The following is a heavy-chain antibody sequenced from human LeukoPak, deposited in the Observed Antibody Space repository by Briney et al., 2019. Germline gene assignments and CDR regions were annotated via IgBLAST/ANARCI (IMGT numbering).Heavy chain of an antibody. V-gene: IGHV4-34*01. Sequence: SGTLSLTCAVYVGSFRDYYWGWIRQPPGKGLEWIGSIYYSGSTHYNPSLKSRVTMSIDTSKNQFSLKLSSVTAADTAVYYCARRPGEYGGNDFDYWGQGTLVTVSS. CDR3: ARRPGEYGGNDFDY. D-gene: IGHD4/OR15-4a*01. J-gene: IGHJ4*02. CDR2: IYYSGST. CDR1: VGSFRDYY.